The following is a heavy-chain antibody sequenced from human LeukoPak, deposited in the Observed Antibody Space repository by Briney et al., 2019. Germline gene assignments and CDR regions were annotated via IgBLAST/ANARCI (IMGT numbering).Heavy chain of an antibody. J-gene: IGHJ4*02. CDR1: GFTFSSYA. Sequence: GGSLRLSCAASGFTFSSYATTWVRQAPGKGLEWVSFISGSGGSIYYAEYVKGRFTISRDNSKNTLYLQMNSLRAEDTAVYYCAKYGNTRIITGAGHFDYWGQGILVTVSS. D-gene: IGHD3-16*01. CDR3: AKYGNTRIITGAGHFDY. CDR2: ISGSGGSI. V-gene: IGHV3-23*01.